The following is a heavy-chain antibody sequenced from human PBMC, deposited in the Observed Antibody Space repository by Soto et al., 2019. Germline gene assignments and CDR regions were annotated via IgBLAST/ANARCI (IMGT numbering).Heavy chain of an antibody. CDR3: ARGGGVGVAGSAAFDM. CDR1: GYPVTAYY. J-gene: IGHJ3*02. Sequence: QLHLVQSGAVVKKPGASVTVSCSASGYPVTAYYMHWVRQAPGRGLEWMGGINPATGAAKYTQTSPGRVTMTRDTSTSTGFMELSGLPSEDTAVFYCARGGGVGVAGSAAFDMWGQGTLVTVSS. CDR2: INPATGAA. D-gene: IGHD3-3*01. V-gene: IGHV1-2*02.